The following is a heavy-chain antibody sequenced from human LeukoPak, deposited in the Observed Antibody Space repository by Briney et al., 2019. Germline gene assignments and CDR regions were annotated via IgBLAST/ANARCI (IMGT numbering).Heavy chain of an antibody. J-gene: IGHJ3*02. CDR3: ASFTNSAAFDI. CDR1: GFTFRSSW. D-gene: IGHD4-23*01. CDR2: INTDGSGT. Sequence: GGSLRLSCAASGFTFRSSWMHWVRQAPGKGLVWVSRINTDGSGTIYADSVEGRFTISRDNAKNTLYLQMNSLRVEDTAVYYCASFTNSAAFDIWGQGTMVTVSS. V-gene: IGHV3-74*01.